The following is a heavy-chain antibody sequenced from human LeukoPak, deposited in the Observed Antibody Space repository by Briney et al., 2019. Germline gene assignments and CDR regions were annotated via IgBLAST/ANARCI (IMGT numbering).Heavy chain of an antibody. CDR2: ISGSGGST. CDR1: GFTFSSYA. Sequence: GGSLRLSCAASGFTFSSYAMSWVRQAPGKGLEWVSAISGSGGSTYYADSVKGRFTISRDNSKNTLYLQMNSLRAEDTAVYYCAREWMPYSSSWPSLYYYYGMDVWGQGTTVTVSS. J-gene: IGHJ6*02. CDR3: AREWMPYSSSWPSLYYYYGMDV. V-gene: IGHV3-23*01. D-gene: IGHD6-13*01.